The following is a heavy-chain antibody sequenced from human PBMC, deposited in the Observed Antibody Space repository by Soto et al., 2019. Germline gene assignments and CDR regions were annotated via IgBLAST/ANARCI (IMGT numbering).Heavy chain of an antibody. CDR3: ATPQDYDDCLDS. V-gene: IGHV1-3*01. Sequence: ASVKVSCKASGYTFTSYDINWVRQAPGQRLEWMGWINVGNGNTRYSQKFQGRLTLTRDTPGNTAYLELNSLISEDTAVYYCATPQDYDDCLDSWGRGTLVTVSS. J-gene: IGHJ4*02. CDR1: GYTFTSYD. CDR2: INVGNGNT. D-gene: IGHD3-22*01.